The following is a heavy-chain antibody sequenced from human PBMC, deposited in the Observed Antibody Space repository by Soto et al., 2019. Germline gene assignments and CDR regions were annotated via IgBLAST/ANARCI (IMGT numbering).Heavy chain of an antibody. D-gene: IGHD3-10*01. V-gene: IGHV3-48*01. CDR1: GFTFSSYS. CDR3: ARDGGTMVRGVEDYYYYMDV. CDR2: ISSSSSTI. J-gene: IGHJ6*03. Sequence: GGSLRLSCAASGFTFSSYSMNWVRQAPGKGLEWVSYISSSSSTILYADSVKGRFTISRDNAKNSLYLQMNSLRAEDTAVYYFARDGGTMVRGVEDYYYYMDVWGKGTTVTVSS.